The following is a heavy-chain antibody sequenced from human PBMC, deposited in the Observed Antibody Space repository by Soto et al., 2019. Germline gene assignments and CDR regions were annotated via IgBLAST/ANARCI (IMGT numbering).Heavy chain of an antibody. D-gene: IGHD5-18*01. CDR1: GGSISSSTW. V-gene: IGHV4-4*02. J-gene: IGHJ4*02. CDR3: ARDVGGYTYGYVFDY. CDR2: IYHSGST. Sequence: KTSETLSLTCVVSGGSISSSTWWSWVRQPPGKGLEWIGEIYHSGSTNYNPSFKSRLTMSIDKSNNQFSLNLSSVTAADTAVYYCARDVGGYTYGYVFDYWGQGTLVTVSS.